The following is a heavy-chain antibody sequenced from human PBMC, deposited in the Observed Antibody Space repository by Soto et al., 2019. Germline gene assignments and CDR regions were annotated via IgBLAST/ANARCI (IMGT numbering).Heavy chain of an antibody. J-gene: IGHJ4*02. CDR1: GGSISSGGYY. Sequence: SETLSLTCTVSGGSISSGGYYWSWIRQHPGKGLEWIGYIYYSGSTYYNPSPKSRVTISVDTSKNQFSLKLSSVTAADTAVYYCAGDSSRGFDYWGQGTLVTVSS. CDR3: AGDSSRGFDY. V-gene: IGHV4-31*03. D-gene: IGHD6-13*01. CDR2: IYYSGST.